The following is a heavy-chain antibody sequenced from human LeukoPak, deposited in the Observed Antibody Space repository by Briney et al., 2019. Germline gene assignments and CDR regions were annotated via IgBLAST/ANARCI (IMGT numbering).Heavy chain of an antibody. Sequence: GKSLRLSCAASGFTFSSYGMHWVRQAPGKGLEWVAIISYVGSNKYYADSVRGRFIISRDISKNTLYLQMNSLRAEDTAVYYCASGPPTHIMWGQGTLVTVSS. CDR1: GFTFSSYG. D-gene: IGHD2-21*01. V-gene: IGHV3-30*03. CDR3: ASGPPTHIM. CDR2: ISYVGSNK. J-gene: IGHJ4*02.